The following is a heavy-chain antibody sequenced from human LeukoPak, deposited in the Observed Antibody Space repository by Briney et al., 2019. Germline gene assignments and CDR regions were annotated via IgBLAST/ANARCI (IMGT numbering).Heavy chain of an antibody. V-gene: IGHV3-7*01. Sequence: GGSLRLSCAAPGFTFSSYWMSWVRQAPWKGLEWVANIKQDGSEKYYVDSVKGRFTISRDNAKNSLYLQMNSLRAEDTAVYYCARVPTDYYYYYYMDVWGKGTTVTVSS. CDR2: IKQDGSEK. J-gene: IGHJ6*03. CDR3: ARVPTDYYYYYYMDV. CDR1: GFTFSSYW.